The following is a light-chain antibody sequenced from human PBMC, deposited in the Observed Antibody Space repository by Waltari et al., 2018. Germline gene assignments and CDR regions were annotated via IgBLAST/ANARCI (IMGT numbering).Light chain of an antibody. J-gene: IGKJ1*01. Sequence: DIVMTQSPDSLAVSLCERATINCKSSQSVLYSSNNKNYFARYQQKPGQPPKLLIYWASTRESGVPDRFSGSGSGTDFTLTISSLQAEDVAVYYCQQYYSTPWTFGQGTKVEIK. CDR2: WAS. V-gene: IGKV4-1*01. CDR3: QQYYSTPWT. CDR1: QSVLYSSNNKNY.